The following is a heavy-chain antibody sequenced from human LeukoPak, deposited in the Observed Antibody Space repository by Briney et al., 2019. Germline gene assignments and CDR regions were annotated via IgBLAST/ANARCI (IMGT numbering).Heavy chain of an antibody. Sequence: GGSLRLSCAASGFTFSSYAMSWVRQAPGKGLEWVAVISYDGSNKYYADSVKGRFTISRDNSKNTLYLQMNSLRAEDTAVYYCARILYSYGPYTNDYWGQGTLVTVSS. CDR3: ARILYSYGPYTNDY. CDR1: GFTFSSYA. CDR2: ISYDGSNK. D-gene: IGHD5-18*01. J-gene: IGHJ4*02. V-gene: IGHV3-30-3*01.